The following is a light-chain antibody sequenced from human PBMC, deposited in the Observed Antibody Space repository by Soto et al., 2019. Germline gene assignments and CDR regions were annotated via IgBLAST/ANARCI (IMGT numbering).Light chain of an antibody. CDR1: QGIGNN. CDR2: TAS. Sequence: DIQMTQSPSSLSASVGDRVTITCRASQGIGNNLGWYQQRPGKAPQRLISTASNLQSGGPSRFSGSGSGTEFTLTISSLQPEDFATYFCLQHDTYPDTFGKGTTLEIK. CDR3: LQHDTYPDT. V-gene: IGKV1-17*01. J-gene: IGKJ2*01.